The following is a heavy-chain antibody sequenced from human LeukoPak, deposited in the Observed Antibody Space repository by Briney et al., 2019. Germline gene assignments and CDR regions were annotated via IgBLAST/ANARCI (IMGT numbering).Heavy chain of an antibody. V-gene: IGHV1-24*01. D-gene: IGHD3-22*01. CDR1: GYTLTELS. Sequence: ASVKVSCKVSGYTLTELSMHWVRQAPGKGLEWMGGFDPEDGETIYAQKFQGRVTMTEDTSTDTAYMELSSLRSEDTAVYYCARDQALYDSSGYYPPFDYWGQGTLVTVSS. CDR2: FDPEDGET. CDR3: ARDQALYDSSGYYPPFDY. J-gene: IGHJ4*02.